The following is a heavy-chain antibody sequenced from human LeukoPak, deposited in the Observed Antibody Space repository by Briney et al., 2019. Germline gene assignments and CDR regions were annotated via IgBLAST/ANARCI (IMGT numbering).Heavy chain of an antibody. J-gene: IGHJ4*02. CDR3: ARDSRGAFDY. V-gene: IGHV3-21*05. CDR2: ISGSGSDI. CDR1: GFTFSFYS. D-gene: IGHD3-10*01. Sequence: GGSLRLSCAGSGFTFSFYSLNWVRQAPGRGLEWVSFISGSGSDIFYADSVKGRFTISRDNAKNSLYLQMNSLRAEDTAVYYCARDSRGAFDYWGQGTLVTVSS.